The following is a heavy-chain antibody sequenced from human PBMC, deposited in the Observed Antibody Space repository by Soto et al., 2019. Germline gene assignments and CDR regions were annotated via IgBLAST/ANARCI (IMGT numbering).Heavy chain of an antibody. J-gene: IGHJ4*02. V-gene: IGHV1-69*04. D-gene: IGHD3-3*01. CDR2: VNPIFGST. CDR3: AMWRDRGTNADFWSGPLDH. Sequence: GASVKVSCKASGGSFSSYAIRWVRQAPGQGLEWMGMVNPIFGSTSYAQKFQGRVTITRDTSTSTAYMELGSLRSEDTAVYYCAMWRDRGTNADFWSGPLDHWGQGTPVTVSS. CDR1: GGSFSSYA.